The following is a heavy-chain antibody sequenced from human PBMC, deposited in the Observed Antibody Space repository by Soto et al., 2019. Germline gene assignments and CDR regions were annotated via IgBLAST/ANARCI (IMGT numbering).Heavy chain of an antibody. D-gene: IGHD3-10*01. CDR3: ARAVHTMIQGVRFRVDQ. Sequence: ASVKVSCKASGYTFTAYYIHWVRQAPGQGLEWMGWINPNGGGTKYAQKFQGRVTMTRDTSINTAYMELTRLTSDDTAVYYCARAVHTMIQGVRFRVDQWGQGTLVIVSS. V-gene: IGHV1-2*02. CDR2: INPNGGGT. J-gene: IGHJ4*02. CDR1: GYTFTAYY.